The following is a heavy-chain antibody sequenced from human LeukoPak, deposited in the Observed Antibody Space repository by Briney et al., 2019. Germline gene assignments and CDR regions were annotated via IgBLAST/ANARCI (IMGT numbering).Heavy chain of an antibody. V-gene: IGHV1-8*01. J-gene: IGHJ4*02. CDR3: VRVLTMVRGVMSY. CDR1: GYTFTSYD. Sequence: ASVKVSCKASGYTFTSYDINWVRQATGQGLEWMGWMNPNSGNTGYAQKFQGRVTMTRNTSISTAYMELSSLRSEDTAVYYCVRVLTMVRGVMSYWGQGTLVTVSS. CDR2: MNPNSGNT. D-gene: IGHD3-10*01.